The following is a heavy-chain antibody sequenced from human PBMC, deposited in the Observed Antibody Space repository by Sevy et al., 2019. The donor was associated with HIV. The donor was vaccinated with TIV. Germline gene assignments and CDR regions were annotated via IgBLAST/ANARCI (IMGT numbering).Heavy chain of an antibody. CDR1: GFTFSRYG. CDR2: IRFDGNNK. J-gene: IGHJ4*02. D-gene: IGHD6-19*01. Sequence: GGSLRLSCAASGFTFSRYGMHWVRQAPGKGLEWVASIRFDGNNKHYVDSVMGRFTISRDDSKNTLYLQMNSLRSEDTAVYYCAKDSVARNLHFDYWGQGALVTVPS. V-gene: IGHV3-30*02. CDR3: AKDSVARNLHFDY.